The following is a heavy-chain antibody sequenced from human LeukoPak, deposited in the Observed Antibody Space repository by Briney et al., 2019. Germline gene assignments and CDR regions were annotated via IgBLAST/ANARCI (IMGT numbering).Heavy chain of an antibody. V-gene: IGHV3-30-3*01. J-gene: IGHJ4*02. D-gene: IGHD3-9*01. CDR2: ISYDGSNK. Sequence: PGGSLRLSCAASGFTFSSYAMHWVRQAPGKGLEWVAVISYDGSNKYYADSVKGRFIISRDNSKNTLYLQMNSLRAEDTAVYYCARGSDILTGYTPDYWGQGTLVTVSS. CDR3: ARGSDILTGYTPDY. CDR1: GFTFSSYA.